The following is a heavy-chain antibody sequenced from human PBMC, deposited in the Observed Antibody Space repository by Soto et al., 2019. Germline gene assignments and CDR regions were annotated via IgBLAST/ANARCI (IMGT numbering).Heavy chain of an antibody. CDR3: TTDITYYYDSSCYYLRARPRSGLY. V-gene: IGHV3-15*07. CDR1: GFTFSNAW. Sequence: GGSLRLSCAASGFTFSNAWMNWVRQAPGKGLEWVGRIKSKTDGGTTDYAAPVKGRFTISRDDSKNTLYLQMNSLKTEDTAVYYCTTDITYYYDSSCYYLRARPRSGLYCGKAILRLVSS. CDR2: IKSKTDGGTT. D-gene: IGHD3-22*01. J-gene: IGHJ4*02.